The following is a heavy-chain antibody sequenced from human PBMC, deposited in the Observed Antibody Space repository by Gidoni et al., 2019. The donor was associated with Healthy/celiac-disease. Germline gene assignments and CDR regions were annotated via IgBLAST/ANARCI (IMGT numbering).Heavy chain of an antibody. Sequence: KPGGSLGLPCAASGSTFSSYSMNWVRQAPGKGLEWVSSISSSSSYIYYADSVKGRFTISRDNAKNSLYLQMNSLRAEDTAVYYCARVLYYYYYMDVWGKGTTVTVSS. J-gene: IGHJ6*03. CDR2: ISSSSSYI. CDR3: ARVLYYYYYMDV. V-gene: IGHV3-21*01. CDR1: GSTFSSYS.